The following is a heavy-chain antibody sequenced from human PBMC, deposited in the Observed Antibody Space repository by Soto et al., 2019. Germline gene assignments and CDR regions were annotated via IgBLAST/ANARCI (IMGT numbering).Heavy chain of an antibody. Sequence: QVQLQESGPGVVKPSGTLTVTCTVSGASVTDSNWWIWVRQPPGQGLEWIGEIYHTGGTNYSPSLKSRVTMSLDKSKNQLSLEVTSVTAADTAVYYCARDFASGGNFRMDVWGQGTTVIVSS. CDR2: IYHTGGT. V-gene: IGHV4-4*02. D-gene: IGHD1-26*01. CDR1: GASVTDSNW. J-gene: IGHJ6*02. CDR3: ARDFASGGNFRMDV.